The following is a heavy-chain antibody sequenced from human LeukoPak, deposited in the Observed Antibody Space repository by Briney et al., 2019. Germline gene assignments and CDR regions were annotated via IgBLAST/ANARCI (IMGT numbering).Heavy chain of an antibody. CDR1: GFTFSSYV. CDR3: AKSGKQWLVRSTKEKYFQH. D-gene: IGHD6-19*01. CDR2: ISAGGGST. Sequence: PGGSLRLSCAASGFTFSSYVMSWVRQAPGKGQEWVSTISAGGGSTFYADSVKGRFTISRDISKNTLYLQMNSLRAEDTAVYYCAKSGKQWLVRSTKEKYFQHWGQGTLVTVSS. V-gene: IGHV3-23*01. J-gene: IGHJ1*01.